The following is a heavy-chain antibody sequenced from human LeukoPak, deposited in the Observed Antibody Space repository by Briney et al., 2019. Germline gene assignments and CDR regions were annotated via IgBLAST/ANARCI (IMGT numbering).Heavy chain of an antibody. V-gene: IGHV3-21*01. Sequence: PGGSLRLSCAASGFTFSSYSMNWVRQAPGKGLEWVSSISSSSSYIYYADSVKGRFTISRDNAKNSLYPQMNSLRAEDTAVYYCARVGVVVVAATRYYYYGMDVWGKGTTVTVSS. D-gene: IGHD2-15*01. CDR1: GFTFSSYS. CDR2: ISSSSSYI. CDR3: ARVGVVVVAATRYYYYGMDV. J-gene: IGHJ6*04.